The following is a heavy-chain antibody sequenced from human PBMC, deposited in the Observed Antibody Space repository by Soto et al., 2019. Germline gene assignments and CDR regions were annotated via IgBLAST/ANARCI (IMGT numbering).Heavy chain of an antibody. CDR2: IYYGGRT. Sequence: QVQLQESGPGLVKPSQTLSLSCSVSGGSVNSAGHYWSWIRQHPGNGLEWIGYIYYGGRTAFNPALKSRVLITVDTSKNQYTLKLKAVTVADTDGSYCTRSRCDSSGYLPDDFDIWGHGTMVPVAS. V-gene: IGHV4-31*03. J-gene: IGHJ3*02. CDR3: TRSRCDSSGYLPDDFDI. CDR1: GGSVNSAGHY. D-gene: IGHD3-22*01.